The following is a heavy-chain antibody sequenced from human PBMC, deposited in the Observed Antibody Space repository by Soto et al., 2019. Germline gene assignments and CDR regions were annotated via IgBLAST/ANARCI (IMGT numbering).Heavy chain of an antibody. CDR2: ISAYNGNT. J-gene: IGHJ6*02. CDR3: ARDKPVYCSSTSCYTSVMDV. CDR1: GYTFTSYG. V-gene: IGHV1-18*04. Sequence: ASVKVSCTASGYTFTSYGISWVRQAPGQGLEWMGWISAYNGNTNYAQKLQGRVTMTTDTSTSTAYMELRSLRSDDTAVYYCARDKPVYCSSTSCYTSVMDVWGQGTTVTVSS. D-gene: IGHD2-2*02.